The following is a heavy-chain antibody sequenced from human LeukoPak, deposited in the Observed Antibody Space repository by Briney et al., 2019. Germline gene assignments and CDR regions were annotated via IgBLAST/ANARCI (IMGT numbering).Heavy chain of an antibody. D-gene: IGHD3-9*01. CDR3: ARYAYTATGYYPY. Sequence: SETLSLTCAVYGGSFSGYYWSWIRQPPGKGLEWIGEINHSGSTNYNPSLKSRVTISVDTSKNQFSLKLSSVTAADTAVYYCARYAYTATGYYPYWGQGTLVTVSS. CDR1: GGSFSGYY. CDR2: INHSGST. J-gene: IGHJ4*02. V-gene: IGHV4-34*01.